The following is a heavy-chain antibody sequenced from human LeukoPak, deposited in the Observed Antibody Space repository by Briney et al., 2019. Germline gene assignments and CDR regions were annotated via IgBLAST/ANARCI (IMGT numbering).Heavy chain of an antibody. V-gene: IGHV3-23*01. CDR2: IGGSGSYT. CDR3: ARDWCDY. J-gene: IGHJ4*02. Sequence: PAGSLRLSCAAYGFTFSTYAMIWVRQAPGKGLEWVAVIGGSGSYTYYADFVKGRFTISRDNSKDTLYLHMNSLTAEATALYYCARDWCDYWGQGTLVTVSS. D-gene: IGHD4/OR15-4a*01. CDR1: GFTFSTYA.